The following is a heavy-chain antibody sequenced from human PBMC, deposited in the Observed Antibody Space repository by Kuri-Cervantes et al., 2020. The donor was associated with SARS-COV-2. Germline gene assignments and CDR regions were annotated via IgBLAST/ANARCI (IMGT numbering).Heavy chain of an antibody. Sequence: GGSLRLSCAASGLTVSDYYVTWVRQAPGKGLEWVSVIYVHRTEYADSVKGRFTISRDNSNNTVYLQMNSLRAEDAAVYYCARGRYTNSWYYFDYWGQGTLVTVSS. CDR1: GLTVSDYY. J-gene: IGHJ4*02. V-gene: IGHV3-53*01. CDR2: IYVHRT. D-gene: IGHD6-13*01. CDR3: ARGRYTNSWYYFDY.